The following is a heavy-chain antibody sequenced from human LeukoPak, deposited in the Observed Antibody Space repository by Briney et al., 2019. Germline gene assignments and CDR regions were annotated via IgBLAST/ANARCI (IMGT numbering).Heavy chain of an antibody. CDR1: GLTFDDYT. CDR3: AKGEEYYDILTGYSN. D-gene: IGHD3-9*01. Sequence: GGSLRLSCAASGLTFDDYTMHWVRQAPGKGLEWVSLISWDGGSTYYADSVKGRFTISRDNSRNSLYLQMNSLRTEDTALYYCAKGEEYYDILTGYSNWGQGTLVTVSS. CDR2: ISWDGGST. V-gene: IGHV3-43*01. J-gene: IGHJ4*02.